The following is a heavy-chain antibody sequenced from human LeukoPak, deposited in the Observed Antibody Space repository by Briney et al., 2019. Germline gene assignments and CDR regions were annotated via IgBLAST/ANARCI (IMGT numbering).Heavy chain of an antibody. D-gene: IGHD5-24*01. CDR2: IYSGGYSGGGP. CDR3: ARDVYGDGYNSFDY. CDR1: GFIVSSNH. Sequence: GGSLRLSCAVSGFIVSSNHMNWVRQAPGKGREWVWVIYSGGYSGGGPFYADSVKGRFTTSSDSSKNTLFLQMNSLRAEDTAVYYCARDVYGDGYNSFDYWGLGILVTVSS. V-gene: IGHV3-66*01. J-gene: IGHJ4*02.